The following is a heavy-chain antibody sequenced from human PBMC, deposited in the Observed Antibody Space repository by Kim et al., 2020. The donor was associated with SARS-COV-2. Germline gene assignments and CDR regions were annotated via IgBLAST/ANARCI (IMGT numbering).Heavy chain of an antibody. J-gene: IGHJ4*02. Sequence: GTTNYNPSLKSRVTIAVATSKKQFSLKLNSVTTADTAVYYCARDRQVFDYWGRGTLVTVSS. CDR3: ARDRQVFDY. CDR2: GTT. V-gene: IGHV4-59*01.